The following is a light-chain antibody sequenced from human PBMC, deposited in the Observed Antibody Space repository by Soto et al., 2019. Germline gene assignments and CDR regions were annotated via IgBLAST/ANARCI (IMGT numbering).Light chain of an antibody. CDR3: AGWDDSLNGVV. J-gene: IGLJ2*01. CDR1: SSNIGSNT. V-gene: IGLV1-44*01. CDR2: RND. Sequence: QSVLTQPPSASGTPGQRVTISCSGSSSNIGSNTVNWYQQLPGTAPKLLIYRNDQRPSGVPDRISGSKSGTSASLAIRGLQSEDEADYYCAGWDDSLNGVVFGGGTKLTVL.